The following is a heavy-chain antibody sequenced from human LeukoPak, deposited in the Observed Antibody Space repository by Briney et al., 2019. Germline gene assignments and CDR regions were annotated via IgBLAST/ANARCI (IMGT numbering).Heavy chain of an antibody. V-gene: IGHV1-8*01. CDR1: GYTFTSYD. D-gene: IGHD3-10*01. J-gene: IGHJ4*02. CDR2: MNPNSGNT. Sequence: ASVKVSCKASGYTFTSYDINWVRQATGQGLEWMGWMNPNSGNTGYAQKFQGRVTMTRDTSISTVYMELSRLRSDDTAVYYCARKAGYYYGSGDYWGQGTLVTVSS. CDR3: ARKAGYYYGSGDY.